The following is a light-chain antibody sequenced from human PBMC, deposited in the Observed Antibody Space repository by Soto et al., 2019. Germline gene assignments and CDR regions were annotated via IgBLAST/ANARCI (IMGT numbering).Light chain of an antibody. Sequence: QSALTQPPSASGSPGQSVTISCTGTSSDVGGYNYVSWYQQHPGKAPKLMIYEVSKRPSGVPDSFAGSKSGNTASLTVSGLQAEDEADYYCSSNAGSNIFVFGTGTKLTVL. J-gene: IGLJ1*01. CDR2: EVS. CDR3: SSNAGSNIFV. V-gene: IGLV2-8*01. CDR1: SSDVGGYNY.